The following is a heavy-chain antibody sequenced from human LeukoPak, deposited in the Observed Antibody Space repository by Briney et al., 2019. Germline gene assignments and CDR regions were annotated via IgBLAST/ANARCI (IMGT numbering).Heavy chain of an antibody. V-gene: IGHV4-34*01. CDR2: INHSGST. CDR3: ARRATYYDILTGYFPNRYFDY. Sequence: SETLSLTCAVYGGSFSGYYWSWIRQPPGKGLEWIGEINHSGSTNYNPSLKSRVTISVDTSKNQFSLKLSSVTAADTAVYYCARRATYYDILTGYFPNRYFDYWGQGTLVTVSS. D-gene: IGHD3-9*01. CDR1: GGSFSGYY. J-gene: IGHJ4*02.